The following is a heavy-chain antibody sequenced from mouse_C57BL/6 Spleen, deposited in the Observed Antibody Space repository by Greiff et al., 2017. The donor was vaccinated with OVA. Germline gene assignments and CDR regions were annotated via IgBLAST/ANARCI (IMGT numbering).Heavy chain of an antibody. D-gene: IGHD1-1*01. CDR2: IWTGGGT. Sequence: QVQLQQSGPGLVAPSQSPSITCTVSGFSLTSYAISWVRQPPGKGLEWLGVIWTGGGTNYNSALKSRLSISKDNSKSQVFLKMNSLQTDDTARYYCARTPFITTVVATFNYAMDYWGQGTSVTVSS. J-gene: IGHJ4*01. V-gene: IGHV2-9-1*01. CDR1: GFSLTSYA. CDR3: ARTPFITTVVATFNYAMDY.